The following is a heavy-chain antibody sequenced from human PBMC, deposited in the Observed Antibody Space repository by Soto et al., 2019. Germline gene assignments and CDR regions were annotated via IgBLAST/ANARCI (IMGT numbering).Heavy chain of an antibody. V-gene: IGHV3-23*01. CDR2: IIFSVSPS. CDR1: GFTFSSYA. J-gene: IGHJ4*02. Sequence: PGGSLRLSCAASGFTFSSYAMSWVRQAPGKGLEWVSGIIFSVSPSFYTDSVKGRFTISRDISENTLFLQMNSLRVEDTAVYYCAKAYRSTSSLYYFDYWGQGARVTVSS. D-gene: IGHD6-6*01. CDR3: AKAYRSTSSLYYFDY.